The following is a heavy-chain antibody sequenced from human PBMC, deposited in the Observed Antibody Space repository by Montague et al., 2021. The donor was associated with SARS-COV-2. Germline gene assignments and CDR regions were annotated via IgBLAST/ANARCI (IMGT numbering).Heavy chain of an antibody. J-gene: IGHJ5*01. Sequence: TLSLTCTVSSGSISSGSYYWSRIRPRDGKGLVWIGRNNTSGSTXHNPSLKSRVTISVDTSKIQLTLKLSSVTAADTAVYYCVRAGYCSGWNELHWFDPWGQGTPVTVSS. CDR1: SGSISSGSYY. CDR3: VRAGYCSGWNELHWFDP. D-gene: IGHD6-25*01. V-gene: IGHV4-61*02. CDR2: NNTSGST.